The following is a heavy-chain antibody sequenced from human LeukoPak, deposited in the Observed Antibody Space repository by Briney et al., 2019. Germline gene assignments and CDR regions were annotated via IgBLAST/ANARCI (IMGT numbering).Heavy chain of an antibody. CDR2: INHSEST. J-gene: IGHJ4*02. V-gene: IGHV4-34*01. CDR1: GGSFSGYY. Sequence: SETLSLTCAVYGGSFSGYYWSWIRQPPRKGLEWIGEINHSESTNYNPSLKSRVTISVDTSKNQFSLKLSSVTAADTAVYYCARIQRFRGNFDDWGQGTLVTVSS. CDR3: ARIQRFRGNFDD. D-gene: IGHD3-10*01.